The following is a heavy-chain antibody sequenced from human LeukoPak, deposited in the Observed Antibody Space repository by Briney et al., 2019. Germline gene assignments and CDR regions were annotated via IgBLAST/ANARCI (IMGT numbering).Heavy chain of an antibody. J-gene: IGHJ4*02. CDR2: IFGSGGSP. Sequence: GGSLRLSCEASGFTFGSHAMYWVRRAPGKGLEWVAGIFGSGGSPHYADPVKGRFTISRDNSRDTVYLQINSLRAEDTAVYYCGKTTVGYSSGQKPAWSLDYWGQGTLVTVSS. D-gene: IGHD5-18*01. CDR1: GFTFGSHA. V-gene: IGHV3-23*01. CDR3: GKTTVGYSSGQKPAWSLDY.